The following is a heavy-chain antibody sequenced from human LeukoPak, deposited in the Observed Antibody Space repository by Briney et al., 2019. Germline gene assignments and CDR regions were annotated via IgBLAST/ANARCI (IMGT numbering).Heavy chain of an antibody. CDR1: GYTFTGYY. Sequence: ASVKVSCKASGYTFTGYYMHWVRQAPGQGLEWMGRINPNSGGTNYAQKFQGRVTMTRDTSISTAYMELSRLRSDDTAVYYCASLRHYYDSSGYSGFDYWGQGTLVTVSS. J-gene: IGHJ4*02. CDR2: INPNSGGT. V-gene: IGHV1-2*06. D-gene: IGHD3-22*01. CDR3: ASLRHYYDSSGYSGFDY.